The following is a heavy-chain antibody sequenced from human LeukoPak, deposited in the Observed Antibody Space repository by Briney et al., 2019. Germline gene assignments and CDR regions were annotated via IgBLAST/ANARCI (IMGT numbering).Heavy chain of an antibody. V-gene: IGHV4-31*03. D-gene: IGHD3-9*01. CDR1: GGSISSGGYY. CDR2: IYYSGST. J-gene: IGHJ4*02. CDR3: ARGGAYYDILTDY. Sequence: PSETLSLTCTVSGGSISSGGYYWSWIRQHPGKGLEWIGYIYYSGSTYYNPSLKSRVTIPVDTSKNQFSLKLSSVTAADTAVYYCARGGAYYDILTDYWGQGTLVTVSS.